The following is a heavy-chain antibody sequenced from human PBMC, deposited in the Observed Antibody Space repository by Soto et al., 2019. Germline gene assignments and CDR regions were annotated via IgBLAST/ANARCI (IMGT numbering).Heavy chain of an antibody. CDR1: GYTFTSYA. J-gene: IGHJ4*02. CDR2: INAGKGNT. Sequence: QVQLVQSGAEVKKPGASVKVSCKASGYTFTSYAMHWVRQAPGQRLEWMGGINAGKGNTKYSQKFQGRVTITRDTYASTAYMELSSLIAEDTAVYYGAREEWFHLDYWGQGTLVNVSS. D-gene: IGHD3-3*01. CDR3: AREEWFHLDY. V-gene: IGHV1-3*01.